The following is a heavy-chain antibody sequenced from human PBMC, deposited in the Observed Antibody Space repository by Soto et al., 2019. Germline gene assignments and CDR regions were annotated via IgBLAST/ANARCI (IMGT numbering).Heavy chain of an antibody. J-gene: IGHJ6*02. Sequence: GGSLRLSCAASGFTFSNAWMNWVRQAPGKGLEWVGRIKSKTDGGTTDYAAPVKGRFTISRDDSKNTLYLQMNSLKTEDTAVYYCTTDYLDAPYLGMDVWGQGTTVTVSS. CDR2: IKSKTDGGTT. V-gene: IGHV3-15*07. CDR1: GFTFSNAW. CDR3: TTDYLDAPYLGMDV. D-gene: IGHD1-1*01.